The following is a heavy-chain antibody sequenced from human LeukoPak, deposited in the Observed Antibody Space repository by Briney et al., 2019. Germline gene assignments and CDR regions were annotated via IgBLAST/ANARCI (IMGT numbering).Heavy chain of an antibody. CDR3: AKTGSSWRFDY. CDR1: GYTFTSYG. Sequence: ASVKVSCKASGYTFTSYGISWVRQAPGQGLEWKGWFSAYNGDTNYAQKLQGRVTMTTDTSTSTAYMELRSLRSDDTAIYYCAKTGSSWRFDYWGQGTLVTVAS. V-gene: IGHV1-18*01. D-gene: IGHD6-13*01. CDR2: FSAYNGDT. J-gene: IGHJ4*02.